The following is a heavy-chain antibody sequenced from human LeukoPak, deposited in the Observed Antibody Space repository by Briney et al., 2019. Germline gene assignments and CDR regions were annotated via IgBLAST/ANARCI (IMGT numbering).Heavy chain of an antibody. Sequence: SETLSLTCAVSGTSFSAYYCNWIRQSPEKGLEWIGEINHREETNYTQYLQSRVNMSVDTSENQFSLWLPSLTAADTAIYYCARDPGIRGTALDYWGQGTPVTVSS. CDR2: INHREET. V-gene: IGHV4-34*01. D-gene: IGHD1-7*01. CDR3: ARDPGIRGTALDY. CDR1: GTSFSAYY. J-gene: IGHJ4*02.